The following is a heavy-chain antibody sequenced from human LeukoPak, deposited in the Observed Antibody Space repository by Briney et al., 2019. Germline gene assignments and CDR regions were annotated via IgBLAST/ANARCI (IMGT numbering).Heavy chain of an antibody. Sequence: GGSLRLSCVASGFDFNYYDMNWVRQAPGKGLEWVSSISGSSSYIYFADSTKDRFTISRDNANNSVFLQMSSLRPEDTAVYYCARRGGLSSGRGFDHWGQGTLVTVSS. V-gene: IGHV3-21*01. CDR3: ARRGGLSSGRGFDH. CDR2: ISGSSSYI. CDR1: GFDFNYYD. D-gene: IGHD3-16*01. J-gene: IGHJ4*02.